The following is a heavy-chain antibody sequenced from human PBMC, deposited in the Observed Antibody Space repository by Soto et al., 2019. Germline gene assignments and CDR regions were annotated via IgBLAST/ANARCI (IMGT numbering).Heavy chain of an antibody. V-gene: IGHV1-69*19. CDR2: IIPIFGTA. J-gene: IGHJ6*02. CDR1: GGTFSSYA. Sequence: QVQLVQSGAEVKKPGSSVKVSCKASGGTFSSYAISWVRQAPGQGLEWMGGIIPIFGTANYVQKFQGRVTITADESTSTAYMELSSLRSEDTAVYYCARDRGTIFSGYGPPYYYYYGMDVWGQGTTVTVSS. CDR3: ARDRGTIFSGYGPPYYYYYGMDV. D-gene: IGHD5-12*01.